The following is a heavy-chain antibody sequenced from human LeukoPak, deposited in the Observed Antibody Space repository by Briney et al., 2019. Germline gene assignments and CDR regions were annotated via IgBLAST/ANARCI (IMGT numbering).Heavy chain of an antibody. J-gene: IGHJ6*03. CDR3: ARGKTGSYYSRSYYMDV. CDR2: IPVNGGST. V-gene: IGHV3-23*01. Sequence: GGSLRLSCAASGFTFDDYGMSWVRQAPGKGLEWVSAIPVNGGSTYYADSVKGRFTISRDNFKNTLYLQMNSLRAEDTAVYYCARGKTGSYYSRSYYMDVWGKGTTVTISS. D-gene: IGHD3-10*01. CDR1: GFTFDDYG.